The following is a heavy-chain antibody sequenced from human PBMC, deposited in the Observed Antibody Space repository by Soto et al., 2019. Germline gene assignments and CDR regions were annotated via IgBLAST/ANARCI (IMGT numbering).Heavy chain of an antibody. CDR3: VTGQYCDY. V-gene: IGHV3-15*01. CDR2: IKSKPDGGTT. CDR1: GFTFSNAW. J-gene: IGHJ4*02. Sequence: EVQLVESGGGLGKPGGSLRLSCIGSGFTFSNAWINWVRQAPGKGLEWVGRIKSKPDGGTTDYAAPVKGRFTISRDDSKNTVYLQMNSLKTEDTALYYCVTGQYCDYWGQGTLVTVSS.